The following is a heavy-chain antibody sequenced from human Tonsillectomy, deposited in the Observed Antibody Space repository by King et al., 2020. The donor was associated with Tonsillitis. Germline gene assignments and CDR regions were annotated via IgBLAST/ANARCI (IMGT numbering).Heavy chain of an antibody. Sequence: VQLQESGPGLVKPSETLSLTCNVSGGSINSYYWSWVRQAPGKGLEWIGYIHYSGSTNYNPSLKSRVAISIDTSKNQFSLKVNSVTAADTAVYYCARRQCWRSICNPYYFDLWGQGTLVVVSS. CDR3: ARRQCWRSICNPYYFDL. V-gene: IGHV4-59*08. D-gene: IGHD3-3*02. CDR1: GGSINSYY. J-gene: IGHJ4*02. CDR2: IHYSGST.